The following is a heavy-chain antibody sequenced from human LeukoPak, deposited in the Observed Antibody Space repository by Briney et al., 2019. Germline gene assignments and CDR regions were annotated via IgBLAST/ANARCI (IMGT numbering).Heavy chain of an antibody. CDR2: IKRDGSEQ. CDR3: ARGAMSTFARFDS. CDR1: GFTFSSYW. D-gene: IGHD2/OR15-2a*01. J-gene: IGHJ4*02. Sequence: PGGSLRVSCTASGFTFSSYWMSWVRQAPGKGLEWLANIKRDGSEQYYVDSVKGRFTISRDNAKNSLYLQMKSLRAEDTAVYYCARGAMSTFARFDSWGQGTLVSVSS. V-gene: IGHV3-7*03.